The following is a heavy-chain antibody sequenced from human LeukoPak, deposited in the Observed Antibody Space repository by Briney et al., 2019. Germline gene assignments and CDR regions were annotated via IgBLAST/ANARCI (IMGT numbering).Heavy chain of an antibody. CDR1: GFTVDSNY. CDR2: IYSGGST. D-gene: IGHD6-6*01. J-gene: IGHJ4*02. CDR3: ASLSLGHY. V-gene: IGHV3-53*01. Sequence: GGSLRLSCAASGFTVDSNYLSWVRQAPGKGLEWVSVIYSGGSTYYADSVKGRFTISRDTSKNTLSLQMNGLRAEDTAVYYCASLSLGHYWGQGTLVTVSS.